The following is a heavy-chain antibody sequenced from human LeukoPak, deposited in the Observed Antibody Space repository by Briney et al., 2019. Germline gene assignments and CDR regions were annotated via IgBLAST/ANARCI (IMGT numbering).Heavy chain of an antibody. V-gene: IGHV4-59*01. Sequence: PSETLSLTCTVSGNSISGYYWIRIRQPPGKGLEWIGYICYSGSTNYNPSLKSRVTISVDTSKTQFSLKLSSVTAADTAVYYCARDTPPYCSSTSCQGAFDIWGQGTMVTVSS. CDR2: ICYSGST. CDR1: GNSISGYY. CDR3: ARDTPPYCSSTSCQGAFDI. D-gene: IGHD2-2*01. J-gene: IGHJ3*02.